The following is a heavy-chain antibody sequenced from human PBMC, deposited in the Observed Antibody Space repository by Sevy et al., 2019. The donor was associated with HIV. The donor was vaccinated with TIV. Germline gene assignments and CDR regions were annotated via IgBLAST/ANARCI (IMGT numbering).Heavy chain of an antibody. J-gene: IGHJ4*01. CDR2: IIPILNTV. V-gene: IGHV1-69*13. CDR3: VRGGGNGWYYFDY. Sequence: ASVKVSCKASGGIFKSYGISWVRQAPGQGLEWMGGIIPILNTVHYAQKFQGRVTITADESTKTAYMELSSLRSEDTAVYYCVRGGGNGWYYFDYWGQEPWSPSPQ. D-gene: IGHD6-19*01. CDR1: GGIFKSYG.